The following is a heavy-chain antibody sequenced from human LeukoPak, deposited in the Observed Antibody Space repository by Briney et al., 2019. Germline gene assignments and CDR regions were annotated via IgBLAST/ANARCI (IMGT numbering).Heavy chain of an antibody. D-gene: IGHD4-11*01. Sequence: KPSETLSLTCTVSGGSISSSSYYWGWIRQPPGKGLEWIGSIYYSGSTYYNPSLRSRVTISVDTSKNQFSLKLSSVAAADTAVYYCARFTVTTVYFDYWGQGTLVTVSS. CDR2: IYYSGST. V-gene: IGHV4-39*01. J-gene: IGHJ4*02. CDR3: ARFTVTTVYFDY. CDR1: GGSISSSSYY.